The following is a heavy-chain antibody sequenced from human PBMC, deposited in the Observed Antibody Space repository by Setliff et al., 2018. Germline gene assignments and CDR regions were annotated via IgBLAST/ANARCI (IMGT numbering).Heavy chain of an antibody. CDR1: GYRFSSHW. V-gene: IGHV5-51*01. D-gene: IGHD1-26*01. J-gene: IGHJ3*02. Sequence: PGESLKISCKGSGYRFSSHWIGWVRQMPGKGLEWMGNIYPGDSDTRYSPSFQGQVTISADKSISTAYLQWSSLKASDTAKYYCASSSGSSSNDAFDIWGQGTTVTVSS. CDR3: ASSSGSSSNDAFDI. CDR2: IYPGDSDT.